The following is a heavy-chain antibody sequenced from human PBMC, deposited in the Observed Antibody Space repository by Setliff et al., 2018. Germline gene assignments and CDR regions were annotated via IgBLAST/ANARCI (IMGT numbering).Heavy chain of an antibody. J-gene: IGHJ5*02. CDR3: ARVAGSGYLDRCFDP. CDR1: GDSISNDTYY. Sequence: KSSETPLTCTVSGDSISNDTYYWSWIRQPAGKGLEWIGRVYTSGSTNYNPSLNSRVTISLDTSKNQFSLKLISATAADTAVYYCARVAGSGYLDRCFDPWGQGTLVTVSS. V-gene: IGHV4-61*02. CDR2: VYTSGST. D-gene: IGHD3-22*01.